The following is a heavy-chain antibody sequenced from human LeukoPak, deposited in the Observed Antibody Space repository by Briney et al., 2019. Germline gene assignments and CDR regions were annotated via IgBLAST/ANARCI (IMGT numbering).Heavy chain of an antibody. V-gene: IGHV3-7*01. D-gene: IGHD3-16*01. CDR2: IKQDGSEK. CDR3: ASEIETYYDYVWGSYPMNYFDY. Sequence: GGSLRLSCAASGFTFNNYAMNWVRQAPGKGLEWVANIKQDGSEKYYVDSVKGRFTISRDNAKNSLYLQMNSLRAEDTAVYYCASEIETYYDYVWGSYPMNYFDYWGQGTLVTVSS. J-gene: IGHJ4*02. CDR1: GFTFNNYA.